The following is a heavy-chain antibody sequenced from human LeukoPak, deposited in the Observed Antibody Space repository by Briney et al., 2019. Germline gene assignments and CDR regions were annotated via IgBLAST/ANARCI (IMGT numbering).Heavy chain of an antibody. Sequence: SETLSLTCAVYGGSFSGYYWSWIRQPPGKGLEWIGSIYYSGSTYYNPSLKSRVTISVDTSKNQFSLKLSSVTAADTAVYYCARHGPTVAGIFDYWGQGTLVTVSS. V-gene: IGHV4-34*01. CDR1: GGSFSGYY. CDR2: IYYSGST. J-gene: IGHJ4*02. CDR3: ARHGPTVAGIFDY. D-gene: IGHD6-19*01.